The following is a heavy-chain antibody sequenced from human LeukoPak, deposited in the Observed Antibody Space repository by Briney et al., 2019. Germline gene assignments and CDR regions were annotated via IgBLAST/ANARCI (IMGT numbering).Heavy chain of an antibody. CDR1: GGSISSYY. Sequence: PSETLSLTCTVSGGSISSYYWSWIRQPPGKGLEWIGYIYYSGSTNYNPSLKSRVTISVDTSKNQFSLKLSSVTAADTAVYYCARRTYCSSTSCYSLRDSWFDPWGQGTLVTVSS. CDR3: ARRTYCSSTSCYSLRDSWFDP. J-gene: IGHJ5*02. V-gene: IGHV4-59*08. D-gene: IGHD2-2*01. CDR2: IYYSGST.